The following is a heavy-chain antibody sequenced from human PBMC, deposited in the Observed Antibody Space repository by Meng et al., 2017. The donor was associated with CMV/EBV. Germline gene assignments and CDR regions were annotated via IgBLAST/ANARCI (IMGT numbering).Heavy chain of an antibody. Sequence: ASVKVSCKASGYTFTGYYMHWVRQAPGQGLEWMGWINPNSGGTNYAQKFQGRVTMTRDTSISTAYMELSRLRSDDTAVYYCAREVGELYQLLYGYNFFDPWGQGTLVTVSS. CDR2: INPNSGGT. CDR1: GYTFTGYY. J-gene: IGHJ5*02. V-gene: IGHV1-2*02. CDR3: AREVGELYQLLYGYNFFDP. D-gene: IGHD2-2*02.